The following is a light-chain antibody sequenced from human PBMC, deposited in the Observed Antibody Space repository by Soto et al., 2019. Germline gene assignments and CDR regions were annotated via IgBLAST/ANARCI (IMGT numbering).Light chain of an antibody. CDR3: MQGTHWPYT. CDR1: QSLVYVNGDTY. J-gene: IGKJ2*01. CDR2: KVS. Sequence: DVVMTQSPLSLPVTLGQPASISCRSSQSLVYVNGDTYLDWFQHRPGQSPRRLIYKVSNRDSGVPDRFSGSGSGPDFTLKISGVEAEDVGVYYCMQGTHWPYTFGQGTKLEIK. V-gene: IGKV2-30*01.